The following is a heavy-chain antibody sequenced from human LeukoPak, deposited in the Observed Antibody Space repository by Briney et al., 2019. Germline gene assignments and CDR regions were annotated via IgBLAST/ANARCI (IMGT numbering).Heavy chain of an antibody. Sequence: SETLSLTCTVSGGSISSGGYYWSWIRQPPGKGLEWIGEVNHSGSTNYNPSLKSRVTISVDTSKNQFSLKLSSVTAADTAVYYCARGDIVVVPAALPGYYYYYGMDVWGQGTTVTVSS. D-gene: IGHD2-2*01. CDR2: VNHSGST. V-gene: IGHV4-39*07. J-gene: IGHJ6*02. CDR1: GGSISSGGYY. CDR3: ARGDIVVVPAALPGYYYYYGMDV.